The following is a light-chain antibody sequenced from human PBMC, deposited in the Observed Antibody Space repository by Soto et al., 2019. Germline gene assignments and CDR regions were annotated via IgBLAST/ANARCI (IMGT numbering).Light chain of an antibody. V-gene: IGKV3-20*01. CDR1: QSVSSSF. CDR2: GAS. J-gene: IGKJ4*01. CDR3: QQYGSSPLT. Sequence: EIVLTQSPGTLSLSPGERATLSCRASQSVSSSFLAWYQQKPGQAPRLLIYGASSRATGIPDRFSGSGSGTDFTLTISRLEPEYVAVYCCQQYGSSPLTFGGGNKVEIK.